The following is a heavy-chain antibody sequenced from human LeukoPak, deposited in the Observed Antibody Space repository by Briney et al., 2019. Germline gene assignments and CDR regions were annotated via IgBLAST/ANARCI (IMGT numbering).Heavy chain of an antibody. CDR2: IYPGYSDT. V-gene: IGHV5-51*01. D-gene: IGHD3-22*01. CDR1: GYRFTRYW. Sequence: KHGESLKISCKGSGYRFTRYWIGWVRQRPGKGVGGIGIIYPGYSDTRYSPLCEGPVTISDDKSITTGSLQWSSLKHSDTALYYCAILLGVVAAKFVYWGAGNLVTASS. CDR3: AILLGVVAAKFVY. J-gene: IGHJ4*02.